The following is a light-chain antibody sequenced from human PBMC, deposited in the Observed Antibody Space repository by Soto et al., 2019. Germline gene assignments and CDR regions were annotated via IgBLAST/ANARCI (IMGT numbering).Light chain of an antibody. Sequence: EIVLTQSPATLSLSPGERATLSCRASQSVSSYLAWYQQKPGQAPRLLIYDASNRATGIPARFSGSGSGTDFTLTISILEPEDFAVYYCQQRSNWPRTFGQGTKVDI. J-gene: IGKJ1*01. CDR3: QQRSNWPRT. V-gene: IGKV3-11*01. CDR2: DAS. CDR1: QSVSSY.